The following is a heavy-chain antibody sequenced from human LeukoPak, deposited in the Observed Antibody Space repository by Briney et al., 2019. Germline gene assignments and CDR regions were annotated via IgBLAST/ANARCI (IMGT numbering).Heavy chain of an antibody. J-gene: IGHJ6*03. V-gene: IGHV1-69*05. Sequence: ASVKVSCKASGGTFSSYAISWVRQAPGQGLEWMGGIIPIFGTANYAQKFQGRVTITTDESTSTAYMELSSLRSEDTAVYYCASTVRDYYYYYYMDVWGKGTTVTVSS. D-gene: IGHD3-10*01. CDR3: ASTVRDYYYYYYMDV. CDR2: IIPIFGTA. CDR1: GGTFSSYA.